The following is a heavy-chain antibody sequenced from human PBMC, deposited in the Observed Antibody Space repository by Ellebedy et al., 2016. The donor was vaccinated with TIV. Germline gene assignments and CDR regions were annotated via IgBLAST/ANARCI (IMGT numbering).Heavy chain of an antibody. CDR3: ATNRDYKFGF. CDR1: GFTFSSYW. Sequence: PGGSLRLSCAASGFTFSSYWMHWVRQAPGKGLVWVSRINIDGSTTTYADSMKGRFTFSRDNSKNTLYLQMNSLRAEDTAVYYCATNRDYKFGFWGQGTLVTVSS. J-gene: IGHJ4*02. V-gene: IGHV3-74*01. CDR2: INIDGSTT. D-gene: IGHD4-11*01.